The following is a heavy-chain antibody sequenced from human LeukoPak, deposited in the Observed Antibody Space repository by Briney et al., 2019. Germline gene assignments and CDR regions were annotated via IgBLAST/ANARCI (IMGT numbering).Heavy chain of an antibody. CDR3: ARDLSSWYRNAYYGMDV. V-gene: IGHV3-30-3*01. CDR1: GFTFSSYA. Sequence: GGSLRLSCAASGFTFSSYAMHWVRQAPGKGLEWVAVISYDGSNKYYADSVKGRFTISRDNSKNTLYLQMNSLRAEDTAVYYCARDLSSWYRNAYYGMDVWGQGTTVTVSS. D-gene: IGHD6-13*01. CDR2: ISYDGSNK. J-gene: IGHJ6*02.